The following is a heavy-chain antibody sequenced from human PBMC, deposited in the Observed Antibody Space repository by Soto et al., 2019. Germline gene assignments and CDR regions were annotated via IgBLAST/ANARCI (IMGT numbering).Heavy chain of an antibody. D-gene: IGHD3-10*01. V-gene: IGHV3-15*01. Sequence: GGSLRLSCAASGFTFSNAWMSWVRQAPGKGLEWVGRIKSKTDGGTTDCAAPVKGRFTISRDDSKNTLYLQMNSLKTEDTAVYYCTXDGMSYYYGSGSFWFDPWGQGTLVTVSS. CDR3: TXDGMSYYYGSGSFWFDP. CDR2: IKSKTDGGTT. CDR1: GFTFSNAW. J-gene: IGHJ5*01.